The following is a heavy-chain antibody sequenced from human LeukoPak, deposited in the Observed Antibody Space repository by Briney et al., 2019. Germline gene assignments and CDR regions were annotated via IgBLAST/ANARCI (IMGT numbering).Heavy chain of an antibody. CDR2: ISGSGGST. V-gene: IGHV3-23*01. CDR3: AKDPYYYDSSGYYYA. CDR1: GFTFSSYG. D-gene: IGHD3-22*01. Sequence: GGSLRLSCAASGFTFSSYGMSWVRQAPGKGLEWVSAISGSGGSTYYADSVKGRFTISRDNSKNTLYLQMNSLRAEDTAVYYCAKDPYYYDSSGYYYAWGQGTLVTVSS. J-gene: IGHJ4*02.